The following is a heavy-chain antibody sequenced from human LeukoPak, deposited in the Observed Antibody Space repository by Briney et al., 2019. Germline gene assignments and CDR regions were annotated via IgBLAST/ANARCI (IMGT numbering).Heavy chain of an antibody. J-gene: IGHJ6*03. CDR3: ARAVAGTLGYYYYYMDV. CDR2: IYYSGST. V-gene: IGHV4-59*01. D-gene: IGHD6-19*01. CDR1: GGSISSYY. Sequence: SETLSLTCTVSGGSISSYYWSWIRQPPGKGLEWIGYIYYSGSTNYNPSLKSRVTISVDTSKNQFSLKLSSVTAADTAVYYCARAVAGTLGYYYYYMDVWGKGTTVTISS.